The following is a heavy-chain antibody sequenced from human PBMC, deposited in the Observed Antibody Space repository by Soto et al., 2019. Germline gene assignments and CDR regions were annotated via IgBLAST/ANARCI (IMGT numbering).Heavy chain of an antibody. CDR1: GFTFSTYT. J-gene: IGHJ4*02. CDR2: ISSSGSSM. V-gene: IGHV3-48*01. Sequence: PGGSLRLSCAASGFTFSTYTMNWVRQAPGKGLEWVSYISSSGSSMYYSDSVRGRFTISRDNAKNSLYLQMHSLRAEDTAVYYCARIWACNDTSCPDYWGRGTLVTVSS. D-gene: IGHD2-2*01. CDR3: ARIWACNDTSCPDY.